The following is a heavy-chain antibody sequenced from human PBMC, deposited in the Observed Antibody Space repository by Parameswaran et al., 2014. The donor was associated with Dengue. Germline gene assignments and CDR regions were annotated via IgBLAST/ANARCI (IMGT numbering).Heavy chain of an antibody. D-gene: IGHD3-22*01. Sequence: WVRQAPGQGLEWMGIINPSGGSTTYAQKFQGRVTMTRDTSTSTVYMELSSLISEDTALYYCALISDYYYDSSGHSSRDFWGQGTLVTVSS. CDR2: INPSGGST. V-gene: IGHV1-46*01. CDR3: ALISDYYYDSSGHSSRDF. J-gene: IGHJ4*02.